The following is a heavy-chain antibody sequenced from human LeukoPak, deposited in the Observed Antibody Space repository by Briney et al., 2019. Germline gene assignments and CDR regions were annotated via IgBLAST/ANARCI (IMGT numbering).Heavy chain of an antibody. CDR1: GFTFSTSA. J-gene: IGHJ4*02. CDR3: RFYTSGSDY. CDR2: IRASDEST. Sequence: GGSLRLSCEVFGFTFSTSAMSWVRQAPGKGLEWVSGIRASDESTYYVDSVKGRFTVSRDNSKNTLYLQMSSLRVEDTAVYYCRFYTSGSDYWGQGALVTVSS. D-gene: IGHD3-22*01. V-gene: IGHV3-23*01.